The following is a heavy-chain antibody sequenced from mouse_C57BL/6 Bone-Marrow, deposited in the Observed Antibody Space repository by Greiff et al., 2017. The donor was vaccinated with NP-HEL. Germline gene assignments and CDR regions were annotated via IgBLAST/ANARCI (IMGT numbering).Heavy chain of an antibody. CDR2: ISDGGSYT. Sequence: EVQLVESGGGLVKPGGSLKLSCAASGFTFSSYAMSWVRQTPEKRLEWVATISDGGSYTYYPDNVKGRFPISRDNAKNNLYLQMSHLKSEDTAMYYCAREGYYFDYWGQGTTLTVSS. CDR1: GFTFSSYA. J-gene: IGHJ2*01. V-gene: IGHV5-4*01. CDR3: AREGYYFDY.